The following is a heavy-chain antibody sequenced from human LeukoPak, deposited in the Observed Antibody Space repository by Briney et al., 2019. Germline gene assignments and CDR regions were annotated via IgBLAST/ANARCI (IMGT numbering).Heavy chain of an antibody. D-gene: IGHD1-26*01. V-gene: IGHV4-39*01. CDR1: GGSISSSSYY. Sequence: PSETLSLTCTVSGGSISSSSYYWGWIRQPPGKGLEWIGSIYYSGSIYYNPSLKSRVTISVDTSKNQFSLKLSSVTAADTAVYYCARLRWELSYWYFDLWGRGTLVTVSS. CDR2: IYYSGSI. CDR3: ARLRWELSYWYFDL. J-gene: IGHJ2*01.